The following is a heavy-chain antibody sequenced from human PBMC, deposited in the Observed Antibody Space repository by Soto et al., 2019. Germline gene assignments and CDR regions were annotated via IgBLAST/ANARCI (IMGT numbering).Heavy chain of an antibody. J-gene: IGHJ6*03. D-gene: IGHD6-19*01. CDR3: ARERGTGYSSGWYGDYYYYYMDV. Sequence: GGSLRLSCAASGFTFSDHYMDWVRQAPGKGLEWVGRTRNKANSYTTEYAASVKGRFTISRDDSKNSLYLQMNSLKTEETAVYYCARERGTGYSSGWYGDYYYYYMDVWGKGTTVTVSS. V-gene: IGHV3-72*01. CDR1: GFTFSDHY. CDR2: TRNKANSYTT.